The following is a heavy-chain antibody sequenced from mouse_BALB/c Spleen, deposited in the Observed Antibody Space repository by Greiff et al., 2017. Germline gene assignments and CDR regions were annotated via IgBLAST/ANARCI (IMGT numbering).Heavy chain of an antibody. CDR3: ARDIGYYGSMDY. Sequence: EVKLVESGGGLVQPGGSLRLSCATSGFTFTDYYMSWVRQPPGKALEWLGFIRNKANGYTTEYSASVKGRFTISRDNSQSILYLQMNTLRAEDSATYYCARDIGYYGSMDYWGQGTSVTVSS. J-gene: IGHJ4*01. CDR1: GFTFTDYY. D-gene: IGHD1-1*01. CDR2: IRNKANGYTT. V-gene: IGHV7-3*02.